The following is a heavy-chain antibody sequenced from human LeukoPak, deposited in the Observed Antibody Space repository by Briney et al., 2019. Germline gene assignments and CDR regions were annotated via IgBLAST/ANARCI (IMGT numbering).Heavy chain of an antibody. D-gene: IGHD2-2*01. CDR2: IYYSGST. V-gene: IGHV4-31*11. CDR1: RDSPCVGSYC. CDR3: ARVIVVVPIGVYPYYAMDV. J-gene: IGHJ6*02. Sequence: PPQSLSLSSALSRDSPCVGSYCSACISHHRKGCLEWIGYIYYSGSTHVDPSIQSRVTKSVDTSKNQFSINLNSVTAADTAVYYCARVIVVVPIGVYPYYAMDVWGQGTTVTVSS.